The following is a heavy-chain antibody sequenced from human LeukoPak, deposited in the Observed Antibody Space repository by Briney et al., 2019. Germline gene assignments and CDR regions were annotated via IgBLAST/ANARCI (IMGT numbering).Heavy chain of an antibody. CDR3: ARHSTFNFLDY. CDR2: IHYSGST. J-gene: IGHJ4*02. Sequence: PSETLSLTCSVSGGSINSHYWSWIRQPPGKGFEWIGYIHYSGSTLYNPALESRDAISRDTSKNHFSLMLTSVTAADTAFYFCARHSTFNFLDYWGRGTLVTVSS. CDR1: GGSINSHY. D-gene: IGHD1-20*01. V-gene: IGHV4-59*08.